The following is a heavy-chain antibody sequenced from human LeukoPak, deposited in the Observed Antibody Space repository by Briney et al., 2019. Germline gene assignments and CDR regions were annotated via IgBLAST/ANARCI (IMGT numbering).Heavy chain of an antibody. J-gene: IGHJ3*02. CDR1: GFTFSSYS. V-gene: IGHV3-21*01. CDR2: ISSSSSYI. Sequence: GGSLRLSCAASGFTFSSYSMNWVRQAPGKGLEWVSSISSSSSYIYYADSVKGRFTISRDNAKNSLYLQMNSLRAEDTAVYYCARRYDTADAFDIWGQGTMVTVSS. D-gene: IGHD5-12*01. CDR3: ARRYDTADAFDI.